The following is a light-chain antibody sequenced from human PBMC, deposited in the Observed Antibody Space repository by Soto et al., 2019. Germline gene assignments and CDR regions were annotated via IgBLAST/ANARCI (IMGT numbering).Light chain of an antibody. V-gene: IGLV2-14*01. CDR2: EVA. Sequence: QSVLTQPSSVSGSPGQSITISCTGTSTDIGSYNYVSWYQHRPGEAPKLIIYEVANRPSGVSDRFSGSKSGNTASLTISGLXAEDEADYHCCSYTSGTAPFLFGTGTKVTVL. CDR3: CSYTSGTAPFL. J-gene: IGLJ1*01. CDR1: STDIGSYNY.